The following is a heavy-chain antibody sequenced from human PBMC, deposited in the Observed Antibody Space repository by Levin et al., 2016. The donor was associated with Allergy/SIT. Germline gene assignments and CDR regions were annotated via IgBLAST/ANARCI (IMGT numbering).Heavy chain of an antibody. D-gene: IGHD4-11*01. J-gene: IGHJ4*02. Sequence: SETLSLTCIVSGGSISSSGSYWGWIRQPPGEGLECIGSISYSGTTNYNPSLKSRVTMSVDTSKNQFSLKLSSVTAADTAVYYCARDVTLTTGLDYWGQGTLVTVSS. CDR3: ARDVTLTTGLDY. CDR2: ISYSGTT. CDR1: GGSISSSGSY. V-gene: IGHV4-39*07.